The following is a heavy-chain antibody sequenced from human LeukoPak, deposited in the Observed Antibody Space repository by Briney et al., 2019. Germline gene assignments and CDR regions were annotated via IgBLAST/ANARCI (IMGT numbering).Heavy chain of an antibody. J-gene: IGHJ5*02. CDR3: ARVNPYSSKLNWFDP. V-gene: IGHV4-34*01. CDR2: INHSGST. Sequence: SETLFLTCAVYGGSFSGYYWSWIRQPPGKGLEWIGEINHSGSTNYNPSLKSRVTISVDTSKNQSSLKLSSVTAADTAVYYCARVNPYSSKLNWFDPWGQGTLVTVSS. D-gene: IGHD6-13*01. CDR1: GGSFSGYY.